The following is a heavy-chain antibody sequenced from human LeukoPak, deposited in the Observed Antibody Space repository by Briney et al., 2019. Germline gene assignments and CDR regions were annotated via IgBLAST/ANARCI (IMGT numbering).Heavy chain of an antibody. Sequence: GGSLRLSCTACGFSISGHWQTWVRQTPGKGLEWVAHINADGSEKSYVGSVKARFTISKDSVENSVTLQMNSVRVEDTAVYYCGRGHYGLDVWGQGATVTVSS. CDR2: INADGSEK. CDR3: GRGHYGLDV. CDR1: GFSISGHW. V-gene: IGHV3-7*01. J-gene: IGHJ6*02.